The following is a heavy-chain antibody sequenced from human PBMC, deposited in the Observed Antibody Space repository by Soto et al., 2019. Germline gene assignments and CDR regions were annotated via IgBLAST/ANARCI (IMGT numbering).Heavy chain of an antibody. CDR1: GGTFSSYA. V-gene: IGHV1-69*01. D-gene: IGHD3-3*01. CDR3: ARKFWSGPHDAFDI. CDR2: IIPIFGTA. Sequence: SCKASGGTFSSYAISWVRQAPGQGLEWMGGIIPIFGTANYAQKFQGRVTITADESTSTAYMELSSLRSEDTAVYYCARKFWSGPHDAFDIWGQGTMVTVSS. J-gene: IGHJ3*02.